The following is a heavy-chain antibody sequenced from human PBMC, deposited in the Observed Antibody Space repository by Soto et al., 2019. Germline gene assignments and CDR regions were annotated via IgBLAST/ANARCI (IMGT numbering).Heavy chain of an antibody. V-gene: IGHV4-59*01. CDR2: IFYSGST. Sequence: SETLSLTCTVSGGSISSYYWSWIRQPPGKGLEWIGHIFYSGSTEYNPSLKSRVTISVDTSKTQFSLKLSSVTAADTAVYYCARDAKKVTWYYGMDVWGQGTTVTVSS. CDR3: ARDAKKVTWYYGMDV. J-gene: IGHJ6*02. CDR1: GGSISSYY. D-gene: IGHD2-21*02.